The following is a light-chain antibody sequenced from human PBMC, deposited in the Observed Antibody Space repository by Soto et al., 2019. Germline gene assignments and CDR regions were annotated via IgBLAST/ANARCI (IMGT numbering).Light chain of an antibody. CDR3: SSYAGSNNLV. CDR2: EVS. J-gene: IGLJ2*01. CDR1: SSDVGAYNY. V-gene: IGLV2-8*01. Sequence: QSALTQPPSASGSPGQSVTISCTGTSSDVGAYNYVSWYQQYPGKAPKLMIYEVSKRPSGVPDRFSGSKSGKTASLTVSGLQAEDEADYYCSSYAGSNNLVFGGGTKLTVL.